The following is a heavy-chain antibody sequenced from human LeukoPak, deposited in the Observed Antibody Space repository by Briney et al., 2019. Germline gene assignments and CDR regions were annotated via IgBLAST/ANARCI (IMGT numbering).Heavy chain of an antibody. CDR2: IYSGGST. V-gene: IGHV3-69-1*01. Sequence: GGSLRLSCAASQFYMNWVRQAPGKGLEWVSTIYSGGSTYYADSVKGRFTISRDNAKNSLYLQMNSLRDEDTAVYYCARVRAGYYLDYWGQGTLVTVSS. CDR3: ARVRAGYYLDY. D-gene: IGHD5-24*01. CDR1: QFY. J-gene: IGHJ4*02.